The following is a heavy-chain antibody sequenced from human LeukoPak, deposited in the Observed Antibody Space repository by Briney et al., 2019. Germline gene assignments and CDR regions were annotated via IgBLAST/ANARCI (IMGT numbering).Heavy chain of an antibody. J-gene: IGHJ4*02. V-gene: IGHV4-39*07. CDR3: ARESIAAASVDY. D-gene: IGHD6-13*01. CDR2: IYYSGST. CDR1: GGSISSSSYY. Sequence: PSETLSLTCTVSGGSISSSSYYWGWIRQPPGKGLEWIGSIYYSGSTYYNPSLKSRVTISVDTSKNQFSLKLSSVTAADTAVYYCARESIAAASVDYWGQGTLVTVSS.